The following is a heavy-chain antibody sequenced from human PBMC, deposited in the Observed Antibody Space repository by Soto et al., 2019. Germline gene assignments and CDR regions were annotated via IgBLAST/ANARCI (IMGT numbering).Heavy chain of an antibody. Sequence: GGSLRLSCAASGFTFSGYAMSWVRQAPGKGLEWVSAISGSGGSTYYADSVKGRFTISRDNSKNTLYLQMNSLRAEDTAVYYCAKFLRGGSGSYYIYYYYMDVWGKGTTVTVSS. CDR3: AKFLRGGSGSYYIYYYYMDV. V-gene: IGHV3-23*01. CDR1: GFTFSGYA. J-gene: IGHJ6*03. CDR2: ISGSGGST. D-gene: IGHD3-10*01.